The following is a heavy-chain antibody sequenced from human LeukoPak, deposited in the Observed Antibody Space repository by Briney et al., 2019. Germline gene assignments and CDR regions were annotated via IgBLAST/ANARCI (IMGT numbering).Heavy chain of an antibody. CDR3: ARVSLTVRGRDYYYYYYMDV. CDR1: GGSISSGGYY. V-gene: IGHV4-30-2*01. D-gene: IGHD3-10*01. J-gene: IGHJ6*03. CDR2: IYHSGST. Sequence: SQTLSLTCTVSGGSISSGGYYWSWIRQPPGKGLEWIGYIYHSGSTYYNPSLKSRVTISVDRSKNQFSLKLSSVTAADTAVYYCARVSLTVRGRDYYYYYYMDVWAKGTTVTVSS.